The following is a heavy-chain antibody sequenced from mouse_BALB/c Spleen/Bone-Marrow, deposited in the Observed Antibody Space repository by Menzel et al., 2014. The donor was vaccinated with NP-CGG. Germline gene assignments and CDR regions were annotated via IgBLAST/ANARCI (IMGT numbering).Heavy chain of an antibody. Sequence: EVQRAESGAELVKPGASVKLSCTASGFNIKDTYMHWVKQRPEQGLEWIGRIDPANGNAKYDPKFQGKATITADTSSNTAYLQLSSLTSEDTAVYYCARYRLGTYFDFWGQGTTLTVSS. V-gene: IGHV14-3*02. D-gene: IGHD2-14*01. J-gene: IGHJ2*01. CDR2: IDPANGNA. CDR3: ARYRLGTYFDF. CDR1: GFNIKDTY.